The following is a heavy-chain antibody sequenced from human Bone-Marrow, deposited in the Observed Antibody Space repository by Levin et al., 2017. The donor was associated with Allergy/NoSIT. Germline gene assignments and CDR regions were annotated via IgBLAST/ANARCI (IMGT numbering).Heavy chain of an antibody. V-gene: IGHV4-59*12. D-gene: IGHD2-2*01. CDR2: IYYSGST. Sequence: SETLSLTCTVSGGSISGYYWSWIRQPPGKALEWIGYIYYSGSTNYNPSLKSRVTISVDTSKNQFSLQLTSVTAADTAVYYCARDYCSGTCYHFDYWGQGTLVTVSS. CDR3: ARDYCSGTCYHFDY. J-gene: IGHJ4*02. CDR1: GGSISGYY.